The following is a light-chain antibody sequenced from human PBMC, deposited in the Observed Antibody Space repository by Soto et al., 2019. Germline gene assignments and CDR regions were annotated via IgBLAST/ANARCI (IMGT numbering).Light chain of an antibody. Sequence: QSVLTQPASVSGSPGQSITISCTGTSSDVGNYNLVSWYQQHPGKGPKLMIYEGSKRPSGVSNRFSGSKSGNTASLTISGLQAEDEADYYCCSYAGSSSLYVFGPGTKLTVL. CDR1: SSDVGNYNL. CDR3: CSYAGSSSLYV. CDR2: EGS. V-gene: IGLV2-23*01. J-gene: IGLJ1*01.